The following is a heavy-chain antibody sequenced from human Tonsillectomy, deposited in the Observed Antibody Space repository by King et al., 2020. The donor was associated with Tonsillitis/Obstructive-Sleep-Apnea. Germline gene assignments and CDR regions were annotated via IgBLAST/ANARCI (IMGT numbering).Heavy chain of an antibody. CDR3: ARACSSTSCYIIDAFDI. CDR2: INHSGST. V-gene: IGHV4-34*01. CDR1: GGSFSGYY. J-gene: IGHJ3*02. Sequence: VQLQQWGAGLLKPSEPLSLTCAVYGGSFSGYYWSWLRQPPGKGLEWIGEINHSGSTNYNPSLKSRVTISVDTSKNQFSLKLSSVTAADTAVYYCARACSSTSCYIIDAFDIWGQGTMVTVSS. D-gene: IGHD2-2*02.